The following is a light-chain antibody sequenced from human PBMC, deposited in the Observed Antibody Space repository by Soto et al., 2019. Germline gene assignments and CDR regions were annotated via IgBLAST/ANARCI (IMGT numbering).Light chain of an antibody. V-gene: IGLV2-14*03. CDR1: SSDIGAYNF. J-gene: IGLJ2*01. Sequence: QSALTQPASVSGSPGQSITISCTGTSSDIGAYNFVSWFQQLPGKAPQLMISDVSNQPSGVSNRFSGSKSGNTASLTISGLQAEDEADYYCSSYTTSSTLVFGGGTKVTVL. CDR3: SSYTTSSTLV. CDR2: DVS.